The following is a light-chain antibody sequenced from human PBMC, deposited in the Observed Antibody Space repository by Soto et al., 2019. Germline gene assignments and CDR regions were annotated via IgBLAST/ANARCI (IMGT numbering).Light chain of an antibody. CDR3: QSYDSSLSGVV. CDR1: SSNIGGGYD. J-gene: IGLJ1*01. Sequence: QSVLTQPPSVSGAPGQRVTISCTGSSSNIGGGYDVHWYQQLPGTAPKLLIYGNSNRPSGVPDRFSGSKSGTSASLAITGLQAEDEADYYCQSYDSSLSGVVFGTGTKVTVL. V-gene: IGLV1-40*01. CDR2: GNS.